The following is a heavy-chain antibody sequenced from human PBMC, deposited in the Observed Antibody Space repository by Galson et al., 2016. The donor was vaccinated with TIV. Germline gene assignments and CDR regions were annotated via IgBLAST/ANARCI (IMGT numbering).Heavy chain of an antibody. CDR1: GLSVSINY. Sequence: SLRLSCAASGLSVSINYMAWVRQAPGKGLEWVSLISAGGNTYYPDSVKGRFPISRDNSKNTLYLQMNSLRVEDTAVYYCARDRVVDATYYYYYYGMDVWGQGTAVIVSS. CDR2: ISAGGNT. V-gene: IGHV3-66*02. D-gene: IGHD2-15*01. CDR3: ARDRVVDATYYYYYYGMDV. J-gene: IGHJ6*02.